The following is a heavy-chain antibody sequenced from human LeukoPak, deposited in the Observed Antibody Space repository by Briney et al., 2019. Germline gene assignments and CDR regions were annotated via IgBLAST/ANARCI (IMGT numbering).Heavy chain of an antibody. CDR1: GYTFTINY. CDR3: ARGDGGYYPNWYFDL. D-gene: IGHD1-26*01. J-gene: IGHJ2*01. CDR2: VSAYNGNT. V-gene: IGHV1-18*01. Sequence: ASVKVSCKASGYTFTINYITWVRHAPGQALEWMGWVSAYNGNTNFAQNFQGRVTMTTDASTSTAYMELTSLTSDDTAVYYCARGDGGYYPNWYFDLCGRGTLVTVSS.